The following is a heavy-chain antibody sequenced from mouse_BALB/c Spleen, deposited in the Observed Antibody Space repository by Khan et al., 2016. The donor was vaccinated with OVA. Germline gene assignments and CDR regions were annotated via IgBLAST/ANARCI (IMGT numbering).Heavy chain of an antibody. CDR3: AREWSSWFAY. D-gene: IGHD1-1*02. CDR2: INPNNGDT. CDR1: GYTFTDYN. Sequence: VQLQQSGPELVKPGTSVKIPCKASGYTFTDYNMDWVKQSHGKSLEWIGDINPNNGDTFYNQKFTGKATLTVDKSSSTAYMELRSLTSEDTAVYYCAREWSSWFAYWGQGTLVTVSA. V-gene: IGHV1-18*01. J-gene: IGHJ3*01.